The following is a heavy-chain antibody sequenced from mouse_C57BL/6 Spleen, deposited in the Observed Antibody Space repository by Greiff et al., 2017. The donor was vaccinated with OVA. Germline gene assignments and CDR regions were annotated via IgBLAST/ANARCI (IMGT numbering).Heavy chain of an antibody. V-gene: IGHV1-82*01. CDR3: ARSMVTTGYFDY. CDR1: GYAFSSSW. J-gene: IGHJ2*01. D-gene: IGHD2-2*01. CDR2: IYPGDGGT. Sequence: QVQLQQSGPELVKPGASVKISCKASGYAFSSSWMNWVKQRPGKGLEWIGRIYPGDGGTNYNGKFKGKATLTADKSSSTAYMQRSSLTSEDSAVYYCARSMVTTGYFDYWGQGTTRTVSS.